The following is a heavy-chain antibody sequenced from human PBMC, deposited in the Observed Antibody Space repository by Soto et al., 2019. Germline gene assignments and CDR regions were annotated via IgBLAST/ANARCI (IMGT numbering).Heavy chain of an antibody. CDR2: IRGDGGQT. D-gene: IGHD3-9*01. J-gene: IGHJ4*02. CDR1: GFTFTSYG. Sequence: PGGSLRLSCTASGFTFTSYGMGWVRQAPGKGLQWVSTIRGDGGQTHYTDSVKGRFSISRDNSKNTVYLQMDSLRAEDTAMYFCARDVGLDSDDFFAYWGQAPQVTVSS. CDR3: ARDVGLDSDDFFAY. V-gene: IGHV3-23*01.